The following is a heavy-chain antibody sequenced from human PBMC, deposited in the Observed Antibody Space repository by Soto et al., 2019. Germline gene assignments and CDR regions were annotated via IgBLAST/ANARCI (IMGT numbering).Heavy chain of an antibody. J-gene: IGHJ3*02. CDR3: ARDRLFLPSSSWFDAFDI. CDR2: INPSGGST. D-gene: IGHD6-13*01. V-gene: IGHV1-46*03. CDR1: GYTFTSYY. Sequence: ASVKVSCKASGYTFTSYYMHWVRQAPGQGLEWMGIINPSGGSTSYAQKFQGRVTMTRDTSTSTVYMELSSLRSEDTAVYYCARDRLFLPSSSWFDAFDIWGQGTMVPVSS.